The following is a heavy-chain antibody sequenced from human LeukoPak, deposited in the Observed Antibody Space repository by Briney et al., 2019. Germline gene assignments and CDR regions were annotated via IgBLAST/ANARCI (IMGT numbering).Heavy chain of an antibody. Sequence: GGSLRLSCAASGFTFSSYAMTWVRQAPGKGLEWVSGISGSGGSTYYADSVKGRFTISRDNSKNTLDLHVNSLRAEDTAVYYCAKKVSRVPATSTIDYWGQGTLVTVSS. D-gene: IGHD2-15*01. CDR2: ISGSGGST. J-gene: IGHJ4*02. V-gene: IGHV3-23*01. CDR1: GFTFSSYA. CDR3: AKKVSRVPATSTIDY.